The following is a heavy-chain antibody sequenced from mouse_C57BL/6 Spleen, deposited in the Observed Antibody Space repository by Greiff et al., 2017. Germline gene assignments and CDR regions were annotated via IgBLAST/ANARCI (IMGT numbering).Heavy chain of an antibody. J-gene: IGHJ1*03. Sequence: QVQLQQPGAELVRPGTSVKLSCKASGYTFTSYWLHWVKQRPGQGLEWIGVIVPSDSYTNYNQKFKGKATLTVDTSSSAAYMQRSSLTSEDSAVYYCARRGSPYWYFDVWGTGTTVTVSS. CDR3: ARRGSPYWYFDV. CDR1: GYTFTSYW. V-gene: IGHV1-59*01. CDR2: IVPSDSYT. D-gene: IGHD1-1*01.